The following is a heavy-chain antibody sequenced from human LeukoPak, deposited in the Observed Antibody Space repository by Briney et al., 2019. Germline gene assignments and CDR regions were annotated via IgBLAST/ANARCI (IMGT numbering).Heavy chain of an antibody. J-gene: IGHJ6*04. V-gene: IGHV4-59*01. CDR2: IYYSGST. CDR1: GGSISSYY. Sequence: SETLSLTCSVSGGSISSYYWSWIRQPPGKGLEWIGYIYYSGSTNYNPSLKSRVTISVDTSKNQFSLKLSSVTAADTAVYYCAGDGLWFGASFYYGMDVWGKGTTVTVSS. CDR3: AGDGLWFGASFYYGMDV. D-gene: IGHD3-10*01.